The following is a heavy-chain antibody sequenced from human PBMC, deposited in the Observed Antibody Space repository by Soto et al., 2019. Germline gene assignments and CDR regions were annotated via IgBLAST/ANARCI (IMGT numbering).Heavy chain of an antibody. D-gene: IGHD3-10*01. J-gene: IGHJ6*02. CDR3: ARSYGSGSYYKFYGMDV. V-gene: IGHV1-69*13. Sequence: GASVKVSCKASGGTFSSYAISWVRQAPGQGLEWMGGIIPIFGTANYAQKLQGRVTITADESTSTAYMELSSLRSEDTAVYYCARSYGSGSYYKFYGMDVWGQGTTVTVSS. CDR2: IIPIFGTA. CDR1: GGTFSSYA.